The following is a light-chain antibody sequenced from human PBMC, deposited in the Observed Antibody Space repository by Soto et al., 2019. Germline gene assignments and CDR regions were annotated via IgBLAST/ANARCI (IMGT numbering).Light chain of an antibody. CDR3: TSYTITSTVI. J-gene: IGLJ2*01. CDR1: SSDVGAYDY. V-gene: IGLV2-14*01. CDR2: HVS. Sequence: QSALTQPASVSGSPGQSITMSCTGTSSDVGAYDYVSWYQQHPGKVPKVMIYHVSNRPSGVSNRFSGSKSGNTASLTISGLQAKDEADNNCTSYTITSTVIFGGGTKPTAL.